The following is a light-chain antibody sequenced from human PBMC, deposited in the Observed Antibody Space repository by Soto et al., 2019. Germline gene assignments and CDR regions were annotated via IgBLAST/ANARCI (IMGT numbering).Light chain of an antibody. Sequence: DIQMTQSPSSVSASVGDRVTITCRASQAISSWLAWYQQKPGKAPKLLIYAASSLLSGVPSRFSGSGSGTHFRLTISSLRPEDFATYDCQQANSFPYTFGQGTKLEIK. CDR2: AAS. J-gene: IGKJ2*01. CDR1: QAISSW. V-gene: IGKV1-12*01. CDR3: QQANSFPYT.